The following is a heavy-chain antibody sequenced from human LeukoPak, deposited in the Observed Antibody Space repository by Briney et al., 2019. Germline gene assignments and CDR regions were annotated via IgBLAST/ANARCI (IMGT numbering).Heavy chain of an antibody. CDR1: GYSLSIGYY. CDR2: VDHSGGT. CDR3: AGFTFFRGVITFDY. J-gene: IGHJ4*02. D-gene: IGHD3-10*01. V-gene: IGHV4-38-2*02. Sequence: SETLSLTCTVSGYSLSIGYYWGWIRQPPGKGLEGIGSVDHSGGTYYNPSLRRRVSISGDTSKNQFSLKLSSVSAEDTAVYSCAGFTFFRGVITFDYWGQGTLVTVSS.